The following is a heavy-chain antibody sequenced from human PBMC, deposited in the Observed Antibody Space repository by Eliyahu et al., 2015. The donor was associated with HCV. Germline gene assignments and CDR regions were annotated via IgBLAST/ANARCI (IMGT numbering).Heavy chain of an antibody. V-gene: IGHV5-10-1*03. CDR2: IDPSDSYT. Sequence: EVQLVQSGAEVKKPGESLRISCKGSGYSFTSYWXSWVRQMPGKGLEWMGRIDPSDSYTNYSPSFQGHVTISADKSISTAYLQWSSLKASDTAMYYCARQNSVYYGSGIPEDWFDPWGQGTLVTVSS. J-gene: IGHJ5*02. D-gene: IGHD3-10*01. CDR3: ARQNSVYYGSGIPEDWFDP. CDR1: GYSFTSYW.